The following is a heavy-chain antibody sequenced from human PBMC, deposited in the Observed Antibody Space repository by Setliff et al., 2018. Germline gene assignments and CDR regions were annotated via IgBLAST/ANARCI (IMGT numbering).Heavy chain of an antibody. D-gene: IGHD6-13*01. V-gene: IGHV4-34*01. CDR3: ARQPGDEQQLVGD. CDR1: GGSFSNYY. CDR2: INDSGTT. Sequence: SETLSLTCTVYGGSFSNYYWGWIRQSPGKGLEWIGEINDSGTTNYSPSLKSRVTISLDASTNQFSLNLTSVTAADTALYYCARQPGDEQQLVGDWGQGTLVTVSS. J-gene: IGHJ4*02.